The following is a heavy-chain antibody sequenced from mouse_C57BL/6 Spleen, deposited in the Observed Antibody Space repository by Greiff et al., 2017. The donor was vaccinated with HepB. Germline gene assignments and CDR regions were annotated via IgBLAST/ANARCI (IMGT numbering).Heavy chain of an antibody. J-gene: IGHJ2*01. D-gene: IGHD1-1*01. Sequence: QVQLQQSGPELVKPGASVKISCKASGYAFSSSWMNWVKQRPGKGLEWIGRIYPGDGDTNYNGKFKGKATLTADKSSSTAYMQLSSLTSEDSAVYFCARGGYYGTFDDWGQGTTLTVSS. CDR3: ARGGYYGTFDD. CDR1: GYAFSSSW. CDR2: IYPGDGDT. V-gene: IGHV1-82*01.